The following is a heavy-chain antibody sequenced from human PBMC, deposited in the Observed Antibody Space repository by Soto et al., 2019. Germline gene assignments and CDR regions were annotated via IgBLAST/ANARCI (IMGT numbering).Heavy chain of an antibody. D-gene: IGHD5-18*01. V-gene: IGHV3-30-3*01. CDR1: GFSFSTHA. J-gene: IGHJ4*02. CDR3: ARAEIQEWYRFFDY. CDR2: ISYDGNII. Sequence: QVQLVESGGGVVQPGRSLRLSCAASGFSFSTHALHWVRQAPGKGLQWVAVISYDGNIIYYGDSVKGRFTVSRDNSKNTLYLQMNSLKVEDTAVYFCARAEIQEWYRFFDYWGQGSLVTVSS.